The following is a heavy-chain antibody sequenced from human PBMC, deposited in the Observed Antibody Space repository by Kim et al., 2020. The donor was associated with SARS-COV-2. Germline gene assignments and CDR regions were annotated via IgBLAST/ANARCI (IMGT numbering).Heavy chain of an antibody. CDR2: IYYSGST. J-gene: IGHJ4*02. D-gene: IGHD4-17*01. Sequence: SETLSLTCTVSGGSVSGYYWSWIRQPPGKGLEWIGYIYYSGSTNYNPSLKSRVTMSVDTSKNQFSLKLSFVTAADTAVYYCARELLDDYGDHGGFDYWGQGTLVTVSS. CDR3: ARELLDDYGDHGGFDY. CDR1: GGSVSGYY. V-gene: IGHV4-59*02.